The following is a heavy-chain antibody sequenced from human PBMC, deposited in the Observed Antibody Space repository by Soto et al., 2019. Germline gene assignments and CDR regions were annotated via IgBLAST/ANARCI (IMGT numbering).Heavy chain of an antibody. Sequence: EVQLVESGGGLVQPGGSLRLSCAASGFTFSSYSMNWVRQAPGKGLEWVSYISSSSSTIYYADSVKGRFTISRDNAKNSLYLQMNSLRDEDTAVYYCARGWVDYVWYYYYGMDVWGQGTTVTVSS. CDR2: ISSSSSTI. CDR1: GFTFSSYS. J-gene: IGHJ6*02. D-gene: IGHD4-17*01. V-gene: IGHV3-48*02. CDR3: ARGWVDYVWYYYYGMDV.